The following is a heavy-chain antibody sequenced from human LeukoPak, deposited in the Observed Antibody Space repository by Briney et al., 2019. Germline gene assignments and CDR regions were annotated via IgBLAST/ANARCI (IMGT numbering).Heavy chain of an antibody. D-gene: IGHD1-26*01. CDR2: IYYSGST. CDR1: GGSISSGVYY. CDR3: ARVGSYLNFDY. Sequence: SETLSLTCTVSGGSISSGVYYWSWIRQPPGKGLGWIGYIYYSGSTYYNPSLKSRVTISVDTSKNQFSLKLSSVTAADTAVYYCARVGSYLNFDYWGQGTLVTVSS. V-gene: IGHV4-30-4*08. J-gene: IGHJ4*02.